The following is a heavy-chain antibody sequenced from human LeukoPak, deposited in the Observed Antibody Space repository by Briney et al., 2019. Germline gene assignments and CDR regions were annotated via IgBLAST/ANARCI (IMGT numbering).Heavy chain of an antibody. CDR3: ARGAYLTGVDY. V-gene: IGHV1-69*13. J-gene: IGHJ4*02. Sequence: ASVKVSCKASGGTFISYAISWVRQAPGQGLEWMGGIIPIFGTANYAQKFQGRVTITADESTSTAYMELSSLRSEDTAVYYCARGAYLTGVDYWGQGTLVTVSS. D-gene: IGHD1-14*01. CDR1: GGTFISYA. CDR2: IIPIFGTA.